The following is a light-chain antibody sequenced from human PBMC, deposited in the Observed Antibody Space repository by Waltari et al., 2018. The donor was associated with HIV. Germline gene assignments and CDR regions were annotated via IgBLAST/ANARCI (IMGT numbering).Light chain of an antibody. J-gene: IGKJ4*01. CDR2: GAS. Sequence: DIQMTQSPSSLSASVGDRVTITCRASLSIHSYLNWYQQKPRKAPKLLIYGASSLQSGVPSRFSGSGSGTHFTLTISSLQPEDFATYYCQQSYSIPLTFGGGTTVGIK. CDR1: LSIHSY. V-gene: IGKV1-39*01. CDR3: QQSYSIPLT.